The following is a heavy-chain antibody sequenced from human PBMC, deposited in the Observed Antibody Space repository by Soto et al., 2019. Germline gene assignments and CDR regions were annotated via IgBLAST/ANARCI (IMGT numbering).Heavy chain of an antibody. D-gene: IGHD6-19*01. CDR3: ARAFKAVAGMFVLAYYYGMDV. Sequence: ESGGGLVQPGGSLRLSCAASGFTFSSYEMNWVRQAPGKGLEWVSYISSSGSTIYYADSVKGRFTISRDNAKNSLYLQMNSLRAEDTAVYYCARAFKAVAGMFVLAYYYGMDVWGQGTTVTVSS. J-gene: IGHJ6*02. CDR2: ISSSGSTI. CDR1: GFTFSSYE. V-gene: IGHV3-48*03.